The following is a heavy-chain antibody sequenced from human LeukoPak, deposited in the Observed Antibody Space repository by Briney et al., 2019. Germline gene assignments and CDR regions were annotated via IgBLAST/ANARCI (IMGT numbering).Heavy chain of an antibody. Sequence: GGSLRLSCAASGFTFSTYDMHWVRQATGKGLEWVSAIGTAGDTYYPGSVKGRFTISRENAKNSLYLQMNSLRAGDTAVYYCARGSSITMIVYAFDIWGQGTMVTVSS. J-gene: IGHJ3*02. CDR3: ARGSSITMIVYAFDI. CDR2: IGTAGDT. CDR1: GFTFSTYD. D-gene: IGHD3-22*01. V-gene: IGHV3-13*01.